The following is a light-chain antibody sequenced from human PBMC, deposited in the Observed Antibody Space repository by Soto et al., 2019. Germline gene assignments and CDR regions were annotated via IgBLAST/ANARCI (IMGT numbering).Light chain of an antibody. CDR1: RFNIGRNT. Sequence: QSVLTQPPSASGTPGQRVTISCSGSRFNIGRNTVNWYQQLPGSAPKLLIYSNNQRPSGVPDRFSGSRSGTSASLAISGLQSEDEADYYCPAWDDSLNGVVFGGGTKVTVL. J-gene: IGLJ2*01. V-gene: IGLV1-44*01. CDR3: PAWDDSLNGVV. CDR2: SNN.